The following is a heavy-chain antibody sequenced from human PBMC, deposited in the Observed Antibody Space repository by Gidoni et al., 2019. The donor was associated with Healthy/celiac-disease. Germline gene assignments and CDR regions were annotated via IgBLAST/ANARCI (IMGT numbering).Heavy chain of an antibody. CDR3: ARPWGVTAAGASQWEYFQH. J-gene: IGHJ1*01. CDR2: IYHGVSAT. CDR1: GYSFISYW. V-gene: IGHV5-51*01. Sequence: EVQLVQSGAEVKKPGESLKISCKGSGYSFISYWTGWVRQMPGKGLDWMGIIYHGVSATRYSPSFQGQVTISADKSISTSYLQWSSLKASDTAMYYCARPWGVTAAGASQWEYFQHWGQGTLVTVSS. D-gene: IGHD6-13*01.